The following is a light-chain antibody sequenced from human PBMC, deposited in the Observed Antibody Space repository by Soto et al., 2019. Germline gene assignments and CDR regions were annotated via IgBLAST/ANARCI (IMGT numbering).Light chain of an antibody. J-gene: IGKJ1*01. CDR2: AAS. V-gene: IGKV3-15*01. CDR1: ESVSTN. Sequence: DIVMTQSPATLSVSPGERATLSCRANESVSTNLAWYQQNPGQAPRLLIYAASTRATGVPARFSGSGSGTEFTLTISSLQSEAFSVYYCQQFHHWPTLGQGTKVQIK. CDR3: QQFHHWPT.